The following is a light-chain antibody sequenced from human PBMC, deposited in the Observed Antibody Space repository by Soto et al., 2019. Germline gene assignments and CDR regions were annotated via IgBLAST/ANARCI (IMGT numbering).Light chain of an antibody. CDR3: QSYDSSLTTFV. CDR1: SSDVGGSAY. Sequence: QSVLTQPASVSGSPGQSITISCTGTSSDVGGSAYVSWYQQFPGNVPRLLIYKVTNRPSGVSYRFSGSKSGTSASLAITGLQPEDEADYYCQSYDSSLTTFVFGTGTKVTVL. J-gene: IGLJ1*01. V-gene: IGLV2-14*01. CDR2: KVT.